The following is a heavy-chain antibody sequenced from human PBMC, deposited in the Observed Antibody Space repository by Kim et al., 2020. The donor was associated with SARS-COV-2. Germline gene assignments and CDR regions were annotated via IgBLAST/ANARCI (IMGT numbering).Heavy chain of an antibody. CDR2: ISYDGSNK. J-gene: IGHJ5*02. Sequence: GGSLRLSCAASGFTFSSYAMHWVRQAPGKGLEWVAVISYDGSNKYYADSVKGRFTISRDNSKNTLYLQMNSLRAEDTAVYYCAREKIGYCSSTSCQVGYCTNGVCPAGFDPWGQGTLVTVSS. V-gene: IGHV3-30*04. CDR1: GFTFSSYA. D-gene: IGHD2-2*01. CDR3: AREKIGYCSSTSCQVGYCTNGVCPAGFDP.